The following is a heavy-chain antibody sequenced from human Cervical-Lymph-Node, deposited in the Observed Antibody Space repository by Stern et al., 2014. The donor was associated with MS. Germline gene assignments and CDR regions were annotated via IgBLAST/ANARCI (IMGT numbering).Heavy chain of an antibody. J-gene: IGHJ4*02. Sequence: VQLVESGGGVVQPGRSLRLSCAASGFTFSSYGMHWVRQAPGKGLEWVAVIWYDGSNKYYADSVKGRFTISRDNSKNTLYLQMNSLRAEDTAVYYCAREGGYCSSTSCYTYFDYWGQGTLVTVSS. CDR1: GFTFSSYG. D-gene: IGHD2-2*02. V-gene: IGHV3-33*01. CDR3: AREGGYCSSTSCYTYFDY. CDR2: IWYDGSNK.